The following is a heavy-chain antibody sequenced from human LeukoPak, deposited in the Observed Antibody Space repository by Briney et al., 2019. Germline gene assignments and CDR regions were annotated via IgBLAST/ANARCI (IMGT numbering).Heavy chain of an antibody. CDR1: GFTFSSSW. J-gene: IGHJ5*02. Sequence: SLXXSXAASGFTFSSSWMTWVRQAPGKGLEWVASINQDGGEIHYVDSVKGRFTISRDNAKNSLYLQMNSLTAEDTAVHYCVRAHHPGGWFDPWGQGTLVTVSS. D-gene: IGHD3-10*01. CDR2: INQDGGEI. V-gene: IGHV3-7*04. CDR3: VRAHHPGGWFDP.